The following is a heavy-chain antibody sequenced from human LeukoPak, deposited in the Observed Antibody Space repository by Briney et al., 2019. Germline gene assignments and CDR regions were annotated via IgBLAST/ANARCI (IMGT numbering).Heavy chain of an antibody. V-gene: IGHV3-49*04. CDR2: IRRRAYGGAA. Sequence: GGSLRLSSTTSGFAFDDFAMSWVRQPAGKGLEWVGFIRRRAYGGAAEYAASVKGRFIISRDDSKGIAYLQMNSLKTEDTAVYYCSRNGLVDFDYWGQGSRVIVSP. J-gene: IGHJ4*02. CDR3: SRNGLVDFDY. CDR1: GFAFDDFA.